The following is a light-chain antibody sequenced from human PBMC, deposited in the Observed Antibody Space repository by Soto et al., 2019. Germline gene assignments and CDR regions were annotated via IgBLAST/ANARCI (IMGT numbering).Light chain of an antibody. CDR3: QQANSYPWT. CDR2: KAS. J-gene: IGKJ1*01. Sequence: DIQMTQSPSTLSGSVGDRVTITCRASQTISSWLAWYQQKPGKAPKLLIYKASTLKSGVPSRFSGSGSGTEFTLTISSLQPDDFATYYCQQANSYPWTFGQGTKVDIK. CDR1: QTISSW. V-gene: IGKV1-5*03.